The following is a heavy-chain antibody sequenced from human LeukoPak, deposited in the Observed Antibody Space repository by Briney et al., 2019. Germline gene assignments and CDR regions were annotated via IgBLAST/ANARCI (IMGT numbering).Heavy chain of an antibody. Sequence: ASVKVSCXASGFTFTSSAMQWVRQARGQRLEWIGWIVVGSGNTNYAQKFQERVTITRDMSTSTAYMELSSLRSEDTAVYYCAAVGYRLQYYFDYWGQGTLVTVSS. CDR3: AAVGYRLQYYFDY. CDR1: GFTFTSSA. V-gene: IGHV1-58*02. CDR2: IVVGSGNT. J-gene: IGHJ4*02. D-gene: IGHD4-11*01.